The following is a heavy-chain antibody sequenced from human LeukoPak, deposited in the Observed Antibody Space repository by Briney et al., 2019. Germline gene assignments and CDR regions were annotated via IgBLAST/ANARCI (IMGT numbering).Heavy chain of an antibody. D-gene: IGHD3-3*01. CDR1: GGSISGYF. Sequence: SETLSLTCTVSGGSISGYFWSWIRQPPGKGLEWIGYIHASGSTNQSPSLKSRVTISVDTSKNQFSLKLTSVTAADTAVYYCARENTGYYDFWSGYSNWFDPWGQGTLVTVSS. V-gene: IGHV4-59*01. J-gene: IGHJ5*02. CDR3: ARENTGYYDFWSGYSNWFDP. CDR2: IHASGST.